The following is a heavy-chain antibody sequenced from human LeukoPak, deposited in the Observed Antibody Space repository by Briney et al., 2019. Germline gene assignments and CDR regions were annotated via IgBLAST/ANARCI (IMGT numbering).Heavy chain of an antibody. J-gene: IGHJ4*02. CDR3: AKGGESSGHYEGPDY. CDR1: GFTFSSYG. Sequence: GGSLRLSCAASGFTFSSYGLHWVRQAPGKGLEWVAVISYDGSNKYYAESVKGRFTISRDNSKNTLYLQMSSLRGEDTAVYYCAKGGESSGHYEGPDYWGQGTLVTVSS. D-gene: IGHD3-22*01. V-gene: IGHV3-30*18. CDR2: ISYDGSNK.